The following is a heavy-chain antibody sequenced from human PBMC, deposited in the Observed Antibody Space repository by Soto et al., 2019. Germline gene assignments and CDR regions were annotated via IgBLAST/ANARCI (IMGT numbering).Heavy chain of an antibody. D-gene: IGHD1-1*01. CDR2: IYSGGST. V-gene: IGHV3-66*01. J-gene: IGHJ4*02. CDR3: ARVVYPEGNLETFS. Sequence: GGSLRLSCAASGFTVSSNYMSWVRQAPGKGLEWVSVIYSGGSTYYADSVKGRFTISRDNSKNTLYHQMNSLRAEDTAVYYCARVVYPEGNLETFSWGQGTLVTVSS. CDR1: GFTVSSNY.